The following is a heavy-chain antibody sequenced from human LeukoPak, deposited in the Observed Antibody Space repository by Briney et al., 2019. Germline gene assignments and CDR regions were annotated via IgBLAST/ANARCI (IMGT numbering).Heavy chain of an antibody. V-gene: IGHV4-59*08. CDR1: SGSVSSYY. CDR2: IYHTGSN. CDR3: ARAWGNSRYFDY. Sequence: SETLSLTCLVSSGSVSSYYWTWIRQPPGKGLEWIGYIYHTGSNNYSPSLKSRVTMYVDTSKNQLSLKLSSVTAADTAMYYCARAWGNSRYFDYWGQGTLVTVSS. D-gene: IGHD4-23*01. J-gene: IGHJ4*02.